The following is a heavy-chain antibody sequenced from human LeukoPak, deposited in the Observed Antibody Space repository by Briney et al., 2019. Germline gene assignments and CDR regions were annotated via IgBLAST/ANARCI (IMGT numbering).Heavy chain of an antibody. CDR3: ARGGVDHYGSGTYYLMYYFDH. D-gene: IGHD3-10*01. J-gene: IGHJ4*02. Sequence: GGSLRLSCAASGFTFNNYAMSWVRQAPGKGLEWVSAISGSGGSTYYADSVKGRFTVSRDDPHNTLYLQMNSVRAEDTAVYFCARGGVDHYGSGTYYLMYYFDHWGQGALVTVSS. V-gene: IGHV3-23*01. CDR1: GFTFNNYA. CDR2: ISGSGGST.